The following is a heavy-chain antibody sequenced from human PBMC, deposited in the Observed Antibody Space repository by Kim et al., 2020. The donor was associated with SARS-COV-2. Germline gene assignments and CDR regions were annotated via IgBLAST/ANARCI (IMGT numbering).Heavy chain of an antibody. Sequence: GESLKISCKGSGYSFTSYWIGWVRQMPGKGLEWMGIIYPGDSDTRYSPSFQGQVTISADKSISTAYLQWSSLKASDTAMYYCASIAGGRYCSGGSCYSDYYGMDVWGQGTTVTVSS. CDR2: IYPGDSDT. V-gene: IGHV5-51*01. CDR1: GYSFTSYW. D-gene: IGHD2-15*01. J-gene: IGHJ6*02. CDR3: ASIAGGRYCSGGSCYSDYYGMDV.